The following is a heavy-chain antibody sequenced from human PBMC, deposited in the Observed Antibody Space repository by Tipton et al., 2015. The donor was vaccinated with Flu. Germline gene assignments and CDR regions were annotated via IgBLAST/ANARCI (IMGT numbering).Heavy chain of an antibody. J-gene: IGHJ4*02. CDR1: GDSISSGDYY. Sequence: TLSLTCTVSGDSISSGDYYCAWIRQPPGKGLEWIAGINYGGNTYYNPSLKSRLTISVDTSKHQFSLKLRSVTAADTAVYYCARGSSTWYHSCDYWGQGTLVIVSS. V-gene: IGHV4-39*01. CDR3: ARGSSTWYHSCDY. CDR2: INYGGNT. D-gene: IGHD6-13*01.